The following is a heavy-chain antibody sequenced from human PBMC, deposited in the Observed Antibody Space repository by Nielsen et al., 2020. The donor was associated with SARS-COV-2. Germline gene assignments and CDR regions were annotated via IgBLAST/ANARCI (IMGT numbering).Heavy chain of an antibody. J-gene: IGHJ4*02. CDR1: GFTFDDYA. CDR3: ARDRDVNYFDS. CDR2: ITWNGDST. Sequence: GEFLKISCAASGFTFDDYALSWVRQVPGKGLEWVSRITWNGDSTGYADSVKGRFTISRDNAKNSLFLRMNSLRAEDTAIYYCARDRDVNYFDSWGQGTLVTVSS. V-gene: IGHV3-20*04.